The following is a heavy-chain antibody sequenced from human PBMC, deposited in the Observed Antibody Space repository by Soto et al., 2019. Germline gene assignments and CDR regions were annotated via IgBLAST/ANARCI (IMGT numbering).Heavy chain of an antibody. D-gene: IGHD4-17*01. CDR1: GFTFSSYS. J-gene: IGHJ3*02. V-gene: IGHV3-48*02. CDR2: ISSSSSTI. Sequence: GGSLRLSCAASGFTFSSYSMNWVRQAPGKGLEWVSYISSSSSTIYYADSVKGRFTISRDNAKNSLYLQMNSLRDEDTAVYYCARDTTVTSHDAFDIWGQGTMVTVSS. CDR3: ARDTTVTSHDAFDI.